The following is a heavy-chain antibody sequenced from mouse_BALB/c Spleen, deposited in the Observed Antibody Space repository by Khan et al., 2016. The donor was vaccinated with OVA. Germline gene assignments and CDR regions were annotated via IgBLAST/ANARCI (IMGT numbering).Heavy chain of an antibody. CDR3: TRPIYYSDAMNY. D-gene: IGHD1-1*01. V-gene: IGHV14-3*02. Sequence: EVQLQESGAELVKPGASVKLSCTASGFNIKDTYIHWVKQRPEQGMEWIGRIDPANGNSKYDPRFQGQATLTADTSSNTAYLQLSSLTSADAAVYYCTRPIYYSDAMNYWGQGTSVTVSS. CDR2: IDPANGNS. CDR1: GFNIKDTY. J-gene: IGHJ4*01.